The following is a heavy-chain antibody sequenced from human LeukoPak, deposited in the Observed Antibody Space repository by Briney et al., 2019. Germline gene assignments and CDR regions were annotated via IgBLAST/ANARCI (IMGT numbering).Heavy chain of an antibody. D-gene: IGHD3-10*01. V-gene: IGHV4-39*07. CDR1: GGSISSSSYY. CDR2: IYYSGST. CDR3: ASSRPYYYGSGSTFDY. J-gene: IGHJ4*02. Sequence: PSETLSLTCTVSGGSISSSSYYWGWIRQPPGKGLEWIGSIYYSGSTYYNPSLKSRVTISVDTSKNQFSLKLSSVTAADTAVYYCASSRPYYYGSGSTFDYWGQGTLVTVPS.